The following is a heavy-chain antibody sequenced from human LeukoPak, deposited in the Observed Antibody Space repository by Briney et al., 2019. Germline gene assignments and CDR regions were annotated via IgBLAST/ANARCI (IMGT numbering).Heavy chain of an antibody. D-gene: IGHD3-22*01. V-gene: IGHV3-23*01. CDR2: ISGSGGST. CDR3: AKALATYSYDSSDYYPLDY. Sequence: GGSLRLSCAASGFTFSSYAMYWVRQAPGKGLEWVSIISGSGGSTYYADSAKGRFTISRDNSKNTLYLQMNSLRAEDTAVYYCAKALATYSYDSSDYYPLDYWGQGTLVTVSS. CDR1: GFTFSSYA. J-gene: IGHJ4*02.